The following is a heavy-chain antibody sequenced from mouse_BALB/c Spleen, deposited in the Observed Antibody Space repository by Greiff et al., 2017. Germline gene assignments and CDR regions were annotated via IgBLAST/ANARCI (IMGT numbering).Heavy chain of an antibody. Sequence: VQLQQSGAELAKPGASVKMSCKASGYTFTSYWMHWIKQRPEQGLERIGEINPSNGGTNYNEKFKSKATLTVDKSSSTAYMPLSSLTSEDSAVYDCARWPTMITTGYAMDYWGQGTSVTVSS. CDR2: INPSNGGT. CDR3: ARWPTMITTGYAMDY. CDR1: GYTFTSYW. D-gene: IGHD2-4*01. J-gene: IGHJ4*01. V-gene: IGHV1S81*02.